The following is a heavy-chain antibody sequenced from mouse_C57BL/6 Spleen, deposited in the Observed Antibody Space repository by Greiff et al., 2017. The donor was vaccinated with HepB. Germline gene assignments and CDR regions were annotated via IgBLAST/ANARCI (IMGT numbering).Heavy chain of an antibody. CDR2: INPNNGGT. CDR1: GYTFTDYN. Sequence: EVQLQQSGPELVKPGASVKIPCKASGYTFTDYNMDWVKKSHGKSLEWIGDINPNNGGTIYNHKFKGKATLTVDKSSSTAYMELRSLSSEDTAVYYCARTEGKLLRYFDVWGTGTTVTVSS. V-gene: IGHV1-18*01. D-gene: IGHD1-1*01. CDR3: ARTEGKLLRYFDV. J-gene: IGHJ1*03.